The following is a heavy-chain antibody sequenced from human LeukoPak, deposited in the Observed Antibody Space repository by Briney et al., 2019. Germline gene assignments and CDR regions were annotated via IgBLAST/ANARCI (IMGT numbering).Heavy chain of an antibody. D-gene: IGHD3-10*01. Sequence: GGSLRLSCAASGFTFSSYWMHWVRQAPGKGLVWVSRINSDGSSTSYADSVKGRFTISRDNAKNTLYLQMNSLRAEDTAVYYCARTPPPHLGSGSYYYYYYMDVWGKGTTVTVSS. CDR2: INSDGSST. V-gene: IGHV3-74*01. J-gene: IGHJ6*03. CDR1: GFTFSSYW. CDR3: ARTPPPHLGSGSYYYYYYMDV.